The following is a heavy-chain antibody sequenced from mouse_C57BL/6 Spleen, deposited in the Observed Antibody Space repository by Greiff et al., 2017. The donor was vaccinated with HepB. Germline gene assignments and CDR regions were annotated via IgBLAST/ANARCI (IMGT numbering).Heavy chain of an antibody. CDR2: ISSGGSYT. D-gene: IGHD2-4*01. CDR1: GFTFSSYG. J-gene: IGHJ3*01. CDR3: ARHGYYDYDEGAWFAY. V-gene: IGHV5-6*01. Sequence: EVQVVESGGDLVKPGGSLKLSCAASGFTFSSYGMSWVRQTPDKRLEWVATISSGGSYTYYPDSVKGRFTISRDNAKNTLYLQMSSLKSEDTAMYYCARHGYYDYDEGAWFAYWGQGTLVTVSA.